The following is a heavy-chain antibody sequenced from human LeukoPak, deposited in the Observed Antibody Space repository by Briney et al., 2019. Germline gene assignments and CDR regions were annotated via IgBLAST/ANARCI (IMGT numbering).Heavy chain of an antibody. CDR2: ISSSGSSI. CDR1: GFTFSDDY. D-gene: IGHD2-2*01. Sequence: PGGSLRLSCAVSGFTFSDDYMSWIRQAPGKGPEWVSYISSSGSSIYYADSVKGRFSISRDNAKNALYLQMNSLRAEDTGVYYCARDGSRYCRSTSCSSGYYYYHMDVWGKGTTVTVSS. V-gene: IGHV3-11*04. CDR3: ARDGSRYCRSTSCSSGYYYYHMDV. J-gene: IGHJ6*03.